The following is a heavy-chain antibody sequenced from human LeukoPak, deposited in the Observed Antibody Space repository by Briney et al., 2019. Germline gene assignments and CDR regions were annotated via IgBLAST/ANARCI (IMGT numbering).Heavy chain of an antibody. CDR3: ARERGVGGYYSNYFDY. V-gene: IGHV4-31*03. CDR1: GGSISSGGYY. CDR2: IYYSGST. Sequence: PSETLSLTCTVSGGSISSGGYYWSWIRQHPGKGLEWIGYIYYSGSTYYNPSLKSRVTISVDTSKNQFSLKLSSVTAADTAVYYCARERGVGGYYSNYFDYWGQGTLVTVSS. D-gene: IGHD3-22*01. J-gene: IGHJ4*02.